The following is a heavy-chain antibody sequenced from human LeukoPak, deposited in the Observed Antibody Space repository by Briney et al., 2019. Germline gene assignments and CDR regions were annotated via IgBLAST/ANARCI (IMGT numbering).Heavy chain of an antibody. J-gene: IGHJ5*02. Sequence: SETLSLTCAVSGGSISSSNWWSWVRQPPGKGLEWIGEIYHSGSTNYNPSLKSRVTISVDKSKNQFSLKLSSVTAADTAVYYCARDIWGYSSSWPRLANWFDPWGQGTLVTVSS. CDR1: GGSISSSNW. CDR3: ARDIWGYSSSWPRLANWFDP. V-gene: IGHV4-4*02. CDR2: IYHSGST. D-gene: IGHD6-13*01.